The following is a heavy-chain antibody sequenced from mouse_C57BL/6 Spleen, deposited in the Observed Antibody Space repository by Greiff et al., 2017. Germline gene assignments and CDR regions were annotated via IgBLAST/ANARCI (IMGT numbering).Heavy chain of an antibody. J-gene: IGHJ1*03. V-gene: IGHV1-15*01. CDR1: GYTFTDYE. Sequence: QVQLRQSGAELVRPGASVTLSCKASGYTFTDYEMHWVKQTPVHGLEWIGAIDPETGGTAYNQKFKGKAILTADKSSSTAYMELRSLPSEDSAVYYCTRSPYYGSSPGYFDVWGTGTTVTVSS. CDR2: IDPETGGT. D-gene: IGHD1-1*01. CDR3: TRSPYYGSSPGYFDV.